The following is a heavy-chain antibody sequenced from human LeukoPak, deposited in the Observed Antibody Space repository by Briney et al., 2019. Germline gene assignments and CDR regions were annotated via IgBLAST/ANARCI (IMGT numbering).Heavy chain of an antibody. CDR2: INPSGGST. Sequence: ASVKVSCKASGYTFTTDNINWVRQAPGQGLEWMGIINPSGGSTSYAQKFQGRVTMTRDTSTSTVYMELSSLRSEDTAVYYCARVGTMIRGDYWGQGTLVTVSS. CDR1: GYTFTTDN. CDR3: ARVGTMIRGDY. J-gene: IGHJ4*02. D-gene: IGHD3-22*01. V-gene: IGHV1-46*01.